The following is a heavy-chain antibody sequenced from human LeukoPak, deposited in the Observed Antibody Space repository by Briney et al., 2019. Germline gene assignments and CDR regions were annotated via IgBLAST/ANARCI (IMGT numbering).Heavy chain of an antibody. CDR3: AKDSPTTGDFDY. V-gene: IGHV3-9*01. CDR2: ISWNSGSI. CDR1: GFTFSSYA. Sequence: GRSLRLSCVVSGFTFSSYAMHWVRQAPGKGLEWVSGISWNSGSIGYADSVKGRFTISRDNAKNSLYLQMNSLRAEDTALYYCAKDSPTTGDFDYWGQGTLVTVSS. D-gene: IGHD1-1*01. J-gene: IGHJ4*02.